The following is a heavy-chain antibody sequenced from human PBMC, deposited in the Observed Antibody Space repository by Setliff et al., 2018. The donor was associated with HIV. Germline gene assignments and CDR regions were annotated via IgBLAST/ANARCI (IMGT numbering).Heavy chain of an antibody. CDR2: ISHSGST. J-gene: IGHJ4*02. CDR1: GGSFDNYY. V-gene: IGHV4-34*01. D-gene: IGHD6-6*01. CDR3: ARRPYYFDS. Sequence: PSETLSLTCAVYGGSFDNYYWSWVRQPPGMGLEWIGEISHSGSTHYNPSLKSRVTISVDTSKNQFSLKLSSVTAADTAVYYCARRPYYFDSWGQGTLVTVSS.